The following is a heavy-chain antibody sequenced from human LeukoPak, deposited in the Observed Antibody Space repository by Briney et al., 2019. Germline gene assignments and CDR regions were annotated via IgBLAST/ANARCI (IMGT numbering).Heavy chain of an antibody. J-gene: IGHJ4*02. D-gene: IGHD3-22*01. Sequence: APVKVSCKASGGTFSSYAISWVRQAPGQGLEWMGGIIPISGTANYAQKFQGRVTITADESTSTAYMELSSLRSEDTAVYYCARWHDSSGAFDYWGQGTLVTVSS. CDR1: GGTFSSYA. CDR3: ARWHDSSGAFDY. V-gene: IGHV1-69*13. CDR2: IIPISGTA.